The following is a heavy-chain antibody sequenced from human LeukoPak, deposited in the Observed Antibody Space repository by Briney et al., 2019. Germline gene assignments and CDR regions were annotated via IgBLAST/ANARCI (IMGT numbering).Heavy chain of an antibody. CDR3: ARGGYYGSGNDFRFDP. CDR2: IYVSGRI. D-gene: IGHD3-10*01. CDR1: GGSISNLY. J-gene: IGHJ5*02. V-gene: IGHV4-4*07. Sequence: SETLSLTCSVSGGSISNLYLSWIRQPAGKGLEWIGRIYVSGRIDYNPSLRSRVTMSVDTSKNQLSLRVRSVTAADTGVYYCARGGYYGSGNDFRFDPWGQGTLVTVSS.